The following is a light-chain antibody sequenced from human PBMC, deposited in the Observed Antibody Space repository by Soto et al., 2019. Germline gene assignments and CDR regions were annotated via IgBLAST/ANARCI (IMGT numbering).Light chain of an antibody. J-gene: IGKJ5*01. V-gene: IGKV3-11*01. CDR1: QSVSSY. CDR2: DAS. CDR3: QQYNNWPLT. Sequence: EIVLTQSPATLSLSPGERATLSCRASQSVSSYLAWYQQKPGQAPRLLIYDASNRATGIPARFSGSGSGTEFTLTISSLQSEDFAVYYCQQYNNWPLTFGGGTRLENK.